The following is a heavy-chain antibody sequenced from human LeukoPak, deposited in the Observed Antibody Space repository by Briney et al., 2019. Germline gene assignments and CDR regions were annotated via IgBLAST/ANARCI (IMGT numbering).Heavy chain of an antibody. D-gene: IGHD3-9*01. CDR1: GFTFSSYA. V-gene: IGHV3-23*01. CDR2: ISGSGGST. CDR3: AKEGGTIYDILTGYYLSPVGP. Sequence: GGSLRLSCAASGFTFSSYAMSWVRQAPGKGLEWVSAISGSGGSTYYADSVKGRFTISRDNSKNTLYLQMNSLRAEDTAVYYCAKEGGTIYDILTGYYLSPVGPWGQGTLVTVSS. J-gene: IGHJ5*02.